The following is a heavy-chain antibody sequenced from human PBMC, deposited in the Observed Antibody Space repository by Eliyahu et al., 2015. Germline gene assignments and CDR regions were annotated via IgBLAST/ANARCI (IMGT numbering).Heavy chain of an antibody. CDR1: GXTFTSSY. V-gene: IGHV1-46*03. J-gene: IGHJ4*02. D-gene: IGHD5-24*01. CDR3: VGDMAL. CDR2: ITLNGGST. Sequence: QVQLVQSGAEVXKPGASVXVSCKAFGXTFTSSYINXVRQAPGQGAEXMGVITLNGGSTTYAQQFQGRVTMTKDTSTNTVNMDLSSLRSEDTAVYYCVGDMALWGQGTLVTVSS.